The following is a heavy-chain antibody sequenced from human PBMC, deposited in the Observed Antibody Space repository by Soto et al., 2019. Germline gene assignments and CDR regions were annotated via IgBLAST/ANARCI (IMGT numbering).Heavy chain of an antibody. CDR2: KMTT. CDR3: AKRRLNTITSLSDW. CDR1: GFTFSSYW. J-gene: IGHJ1*01. D-gene: IGHD3-16*02. Sequence: PGGSLRLSCAASGFTFSSYWMSWVRQAPGKGLEWVANKMTTFYPDSVRGRFFISRDNSDNTLHLQMNSLRDDDTAIYYCAKRRLNTITSLSDWGGQGAQVTVSS. V-gene: IGHV3-7*03.